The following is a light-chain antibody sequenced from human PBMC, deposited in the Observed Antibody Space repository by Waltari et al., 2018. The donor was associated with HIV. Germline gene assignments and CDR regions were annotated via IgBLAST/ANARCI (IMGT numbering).Light chain of an antibody. V-gene: IGLV2-14*01. CDR3: SSYTSSDTVV. CDR1: TRHDGGYNS. CDR2: EVS. J-gene: IGLJ2*01. Sequence: QSALTQPASVSGSPGHSITTSCTGPTRHDGGYNSVSWNQQHPAKAPKIVILEVSNRPAGVSNRFAGSKSGNTASLTIAGLQAEDEAYYYCSSYTSSDTVVFGGGTKVTVL.